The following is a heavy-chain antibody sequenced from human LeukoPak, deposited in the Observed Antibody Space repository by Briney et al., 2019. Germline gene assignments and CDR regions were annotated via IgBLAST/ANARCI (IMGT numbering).Heavy chain of an antibody. CDR2: IIPILGIA. V-gene: IGHV1-69*04. Sequence: ASVTVSCKASGGTFSSYAISWVRQAPGQGLEWMGGIIPILGIANYAQKFQGRVTITADKSTSTAYMELSSLRSEDTAVYYCARAPPYGGNSWRFDYWGQGTLVTVSS. CDR3: ARAPPYGGNSWRFDY. J-gene: IGHJ4*02. D-gene: IGHD4-23*01. CDR1: GGTFSSYA.